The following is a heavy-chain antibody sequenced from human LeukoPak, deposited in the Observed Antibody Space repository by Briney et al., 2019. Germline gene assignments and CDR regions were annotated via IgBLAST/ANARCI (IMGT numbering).Heavy chain of an antibody. CDR1: GYSFTSYW. CDR3: ARVPDCGGDCYSETYYFDY. J-gene: IGHJ4*02. Sequence: GESLKISCKGSGYSFTSYWIGWVRPMPGKGLEWMGIIYPGDSDTRYSPSFQGQVTISADKSISTAYLQWSSLKASDTAMYYCARVPDCGGDCYSETYYFDYWGQGTRVTVSS. D-gene: IGHD2-21*02. CDR2: IYPGDSDT. V-gene: IGHV5-51*01.